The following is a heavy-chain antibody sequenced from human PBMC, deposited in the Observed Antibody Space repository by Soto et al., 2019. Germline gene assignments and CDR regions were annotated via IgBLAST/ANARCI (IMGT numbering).Heavy chain of an antibody. J-gene: IGHJ4*02. CDR3: ARGYGDYVLDY. Sequence: SETLSLTCTVSGGSISSYYWSWIRQPPGKGLEWIGYIYYSGSTNYNPSLKSRVTISVDTSKNQFSLKLSSVTAADTAVYYCARGYGDYVLDYWGQGTLVTAPQ. CDR2: IYYSGST. CDR1: GGSISSYY. V-gene: IGHV4-59*08. D-gene: IGHD4-17*01.